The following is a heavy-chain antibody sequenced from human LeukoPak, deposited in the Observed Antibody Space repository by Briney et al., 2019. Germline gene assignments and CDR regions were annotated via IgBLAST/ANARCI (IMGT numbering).Heavy chain of an antibody. J-gene: IGHJ4*02. D-gene: IGHD1-1*01. V-gene: IGHV4-4*02. CDR1: GGSINSDNW. Sequence: PSETLSLTCAVSGGSINSDNWWSWVRQPPGKGLEWIGEIYHSGSTNYNPSLKSRVTISVDKSKNQFSLRLTSVTAADTAVYYCARDQSQLGDFDSWGQGALVTVSS. CDR2: IYHSGST. CDR3: ARDQSQLGDFDS.